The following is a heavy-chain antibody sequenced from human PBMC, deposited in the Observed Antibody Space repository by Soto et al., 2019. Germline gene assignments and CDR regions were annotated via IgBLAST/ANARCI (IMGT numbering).Heavy chain of an antibody. CDR3: ARDDDDSAGGQKGY. V-gene: IGHV1-18*04. Sequence: QVQLVQSGAEVKKPGASVKVSCQASGYTFTSYGISWVRQSPGQGLEWMGWISAYNGNTNYVQKLQGRGTMTTDTTTSTAYMELRSLRYDDTAVYYCARDDDDSAGGQKGYWGQGTLVTVSS. CDR1: GYTFTSYG. D-gene: IGHD3-22*01. CDR2: ISAYNGNT. J-gene: IGHJ4*02.